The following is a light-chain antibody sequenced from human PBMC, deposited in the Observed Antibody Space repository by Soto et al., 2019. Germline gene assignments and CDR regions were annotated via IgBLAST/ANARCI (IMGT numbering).Light chain of an antibody. CDR1: QTVSNSY. J-gene: IGKJ5*01. V-gene: IGKV3-15*01. CDR3: QQYNNWPPIT. CDR2: GAS. Sequence: ETVLTQSPGSLSLSLGDRATLSCRASQTVSNSYLAWYQQKFGQAPRLLIYGASTRATGIPARFSGSGSGTEFTLTISSLQSEDFAVYYCQQYNNWPPITFGQGTRLEIK.